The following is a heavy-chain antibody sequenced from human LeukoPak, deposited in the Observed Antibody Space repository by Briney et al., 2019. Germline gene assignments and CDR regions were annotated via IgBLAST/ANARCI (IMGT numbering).Heavy chain of an antibody. V-gene: IGHV4-59*01. CDR2: IYYSGST. D-gene: IGHD6-25*01. CDR3: ARKRIGPADSLDP. CDR1: GGSISIYY. Sequence: SETLSLTCTVSGGSISIYYWSWIRHPPGKGLEWLGYIYYSGSTNYNPSLKSRVTISVDTPKNQFSLKQSSVTAADTAVFYFARKRIGPADSLDPWGQGTLVTVSS. J-gene: IGHJ5*02.